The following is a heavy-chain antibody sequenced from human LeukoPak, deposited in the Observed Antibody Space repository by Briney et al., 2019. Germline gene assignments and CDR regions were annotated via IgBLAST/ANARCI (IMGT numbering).Heavy chain of an antibody. CDR3: ARGGSGSSSLSYPGTLYY. J-gene: IGHJ4*02. D-gene: IGHD3-10*01. Sequence: GASVKVSCKAPGGTFSSYAISWVRQAPGQGLEWMGGIIPIFGTANYAQKFQGRVTITADESTSTAYMELSSLRSEDTAVYYCARGGSGSSSLSYPGTLYYWGQGTLATVSS. V-gene: IGHV1-69*13. CDR2: IIPIFGTA. CDR1: GGTFSSYA.